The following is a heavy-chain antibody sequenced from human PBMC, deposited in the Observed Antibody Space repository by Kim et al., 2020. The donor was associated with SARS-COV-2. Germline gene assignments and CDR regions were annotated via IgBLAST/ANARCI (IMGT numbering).Heavy chain of an antibody. Sequence: ASVKVSCKASGYTFTSYAMNWVRQAPGQGLEWMGWINTNTGNPTYAQGFTGRFVFSLDTSVSTAYLQISSLKAEDTAVYYCARNYGSGSYYDLNWFDPWGQGTLVTVSS. J-gene: IGHJ5*02. CDR1: GYTFTSYA. CDR3: ARNYGSGSYYDLNWFDP. V-gene: IGHV7-4-1*02. D-gene: IGHD3-10*01. CDR2: INTNTGNP.